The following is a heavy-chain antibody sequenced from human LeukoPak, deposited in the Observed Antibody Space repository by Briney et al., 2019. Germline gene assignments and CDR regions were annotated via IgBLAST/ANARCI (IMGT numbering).Heavy chain of an antibody. J-gene: IGHJ5*02. CDR2: ISSSSSYT. Sequence: GGSLRLSCAASGFTFSSYSMNWVRQAPGKGLEWVSSISSSSSYTYYADSVKGRFTISRDNAKNSLYLQMNSLRAEDTAVYYCAREAGYGDYHWGQGTLVTVSS. D-gene: IGHD4-17*01. CDR1: GFTFSSYS. CDR3: AREAGYGDYH. V-gene: IGHV3-21*01.